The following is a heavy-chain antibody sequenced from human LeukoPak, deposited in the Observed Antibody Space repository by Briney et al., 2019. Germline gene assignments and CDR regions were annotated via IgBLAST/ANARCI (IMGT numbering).Heavy chain of an antibody. D-gene: IGHD3-9*01. Sequence: ASVKVSCKASGYTFTSYGSRWVRQAPGQGLEWMGWISAYNGNTNYAQKLQGRVTMTTDTSTSTAYMELRSLRSDDTAVYYCARDLTADNAFDIWGQGTMVTVSS. CDR1: GYTFTSYG. J-gene: IGHJ3*02. CDR3: ARDLTADNAFDI. CDR2: ISAYNGNT. V-gene: IGHV1-18*01.